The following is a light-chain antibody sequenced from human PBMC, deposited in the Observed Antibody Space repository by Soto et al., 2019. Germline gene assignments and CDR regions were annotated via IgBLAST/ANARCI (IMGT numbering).Light chain of an antibody. V-gene: IGLV4-69*01. J-gene: IGLJ2*01. CDR3: QTWGTGIRV. Sequence: QLVLTQSPSTSASLGASVKLTCTLSSGHSSYAIAWHQQQPEKGPRYLMKLNSDGSHSKGDGIPYRFSGSSSGAERYLTISGLQSEDEADYYCQTWGTGIRVFGGGTKLTVL. CDR1: SGHSSYA. CDR2: LNSDGSH.